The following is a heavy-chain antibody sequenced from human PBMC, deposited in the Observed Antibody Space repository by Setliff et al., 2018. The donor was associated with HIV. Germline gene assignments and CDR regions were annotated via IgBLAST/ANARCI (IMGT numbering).Heavy chain of an antibody. CDR2: ISYSGAT. J-gene: IGHJ5*02. CDR3: ARDSTMIREGTDP. V-gene: IGHV4-39*01. CDR1: GASISGSY. D-gene: IGHD5-18*01. Sequence: PSETLSLTCTVSGASISGSYWAWIRQVPGRGLEWIGSISYSGATYYNPSLRSRVSISVDTSRNQFSLRLTSVTAADTSVYYCARDSTMIREGTDPWGQGTLVTVSS.